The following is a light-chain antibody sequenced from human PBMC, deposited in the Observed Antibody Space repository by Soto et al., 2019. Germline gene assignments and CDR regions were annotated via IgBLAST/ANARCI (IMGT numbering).Light chain of an antibody. CDR1: ESVSTN. Sequence: EIEMTQSPATLSLAPGERVTLSCRASESVSTNLAWYQQKAGQAPRLLIYGASTRATGIPARFSGSGSGTEFTLTISSLQSEDFAVYYCHHYNSWPYTFGQGTKVDI. V-gene: IGKV3-15*01. CDR3: HHYNSWPYT. CDR2: GAS. J-gene: IGKJ2*01.